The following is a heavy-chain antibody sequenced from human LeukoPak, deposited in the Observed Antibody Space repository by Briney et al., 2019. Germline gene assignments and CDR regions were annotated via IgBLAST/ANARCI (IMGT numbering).Heavy chain of an antibody. J-gene: IGHJ4*02. CDR2: INPSGGST. CDR1: GYTFTSYY. Sequence: ASVKVSCKASGYTFTSYYMHWGRQAPGQGLEWMGIINPSGGSTSYAQKFQGRVTMTRDTSTSTVYMELSSLRSEDTAVYYCARDEVLGLDLDYWGQGTLVTVSS. V-gene: IGHV1-46*01. D-gene: IGHD3-9*01. CDR3: ARDEVLGLDLDY.